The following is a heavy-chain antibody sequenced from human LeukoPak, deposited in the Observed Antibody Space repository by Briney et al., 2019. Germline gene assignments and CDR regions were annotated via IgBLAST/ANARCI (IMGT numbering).Heavy chain of an antibody. CDR3: ARGFGGATTSFDY. CDR1: GGSVSSGSYY. V-gene: IGHV4-61*01. J-gene: IGHJ4*02. Sequence: SETLSLTCTVSGGSVSSGSYYWSWIRQPPGKGLEWIGYIYYSGTTNYNPSLKSRVTISIDTSRNQFSLKLSSVTAADTAVYYCARGFGGATTSFDYWGQGTLVTVSS. D-gene: IGHD1-26*01. CDR2: IYYSGTT.